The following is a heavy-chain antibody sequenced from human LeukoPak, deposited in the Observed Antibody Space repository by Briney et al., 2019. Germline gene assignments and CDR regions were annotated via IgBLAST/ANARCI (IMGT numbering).Heavy chain of an antibody. CDR2: RNPNNGIT. J-gene: IGHJ4*02. V-gene: IGHV1-8*01. D-gene: IGHD3-10*01. CDR3: ASYYYGSESYLG. CDR1: GYTFTCYD. Sequence: GASVTVTFKCSGYTFTCYDTNWLRQATAQGLERMGMRNPNNGITGYAQKFRDGVTMTRNTSISTAYMELSSLRSEDTAVYYCASYYYGSESYLGWGEGTLVTVSS.